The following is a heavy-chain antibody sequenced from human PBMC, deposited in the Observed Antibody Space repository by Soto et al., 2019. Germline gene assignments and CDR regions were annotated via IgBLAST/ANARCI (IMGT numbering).Heavy chain of an antibody. CDR3: AHGTSSINHGYDY. CDR1: VFSVRSSGVA. D-gene: IGHD2-2*03. CDR2: IYWDNDK. J-gene: IGHJ4*02. Sequence: QIPLKESGPTLVTPTQTLTLTCAFSVFSVRSSGVAVGWIRQPPGKALEWLALIYWDNDKRYSPSLKIRLTTARDTSKNQVVLTMTNLGPADTATYYCAHGTSSINHGYDYWGKGTLVTVSS. V-gene: IGHV2-5*02.